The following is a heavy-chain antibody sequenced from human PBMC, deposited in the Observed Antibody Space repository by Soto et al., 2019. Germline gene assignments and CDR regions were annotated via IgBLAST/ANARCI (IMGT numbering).Heavy chain of an antibody. CDR2: ISSTGSTK. D-gene: IGHD3-16*01. CDR1: GFTFSSYE. Sequence: GGSLRLSCATSGFTFSSYEMNWVRLAPGKGLEWISYISSTGSTKHYADSVTGRFTISRDNAKNSLSLQMNSLRVEDTAVYYCARDGGGWGRGTLVTVSS. J-gene: IGHJ4*02. V-gene: IGHV3-48*03. CDR3: ARDGGG.